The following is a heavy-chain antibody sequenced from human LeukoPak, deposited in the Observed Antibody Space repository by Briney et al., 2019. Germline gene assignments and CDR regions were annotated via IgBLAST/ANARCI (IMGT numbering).Heavy chain of an antibody. CDR2: IVVGSGNT. J-gene: IGHJ4*02. D-gene: IGHD2-8*02. Sequence: ASVKVSCTASGFTFTSSAMQWVRQARGQRLEWIGWIVVGSGNTNYAQKFQERVTITRDMSTSTAYMELSSLRSEDTAVYYCAAVLKLTPVRYFEYWGQGTLVTVSS. CDR1: GFTFTSSA. V-gene: IGHV1-58*02. CDR3: AAVLKLTPVRYFEY.